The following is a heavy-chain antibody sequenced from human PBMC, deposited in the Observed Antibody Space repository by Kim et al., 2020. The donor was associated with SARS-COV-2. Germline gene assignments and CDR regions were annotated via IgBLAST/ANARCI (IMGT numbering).Heavy chain of an antibody. Sequence: GGSLRLSCAASGFTFSDHYMSWIRQAPGKGLEWVSYISSSSSYTNYADSVKGRFTISRDNAKNSLYLQMNSLRAEDTAVYYCARSPPPRFASFGEFYYYGMDVWGQGTTVTVSS. CDR1: GFTFSDHY. CDR3: ARSPPPRFASFGEFYYYGMDV. CDR2: ISSSSSYT. V-gene: IGHV3-11*03. D-gene: IGHD3-10*01. J-gene: IGHJ6*02.